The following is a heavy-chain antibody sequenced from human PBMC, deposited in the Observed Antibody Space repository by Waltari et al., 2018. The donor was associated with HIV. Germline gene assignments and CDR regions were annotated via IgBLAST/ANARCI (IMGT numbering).Heavy chain of an antibody. V-gene: IGHV3-15*01. CDR2: IKSKTDGGTT. CDR1: GFTFSNAW. Sequence: EVQLVESGGGLVKPGESLRLSCAASGFTFSNAWMSWVRQAPGKGLEWVGRIKSKTDGGTTDYVAPVKGRFTISRDDSKNTLYLQMNSLKTEDTAVYYCTTGMYYDILTGSYYYGMDVWGQGTTVTVSS. J-gene: IGHJ6*02. D-gene: IGHD3-9*01. CDR3: TTGMYYDILTGSYYYGMDV.